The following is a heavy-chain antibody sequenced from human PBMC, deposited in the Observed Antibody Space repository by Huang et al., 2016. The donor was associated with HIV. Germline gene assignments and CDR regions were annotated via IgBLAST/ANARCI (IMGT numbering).Heavy chain of an antibody. D-gene: IGHD3-10*01. CDR3: ARDATKNPRGWFDP. J-gene: IGHJ5*02. CDR2: INHLGSP. CDR1: GGSLSGYY. Sequence: QVHLQQWGAGLLKSAETLSLTCAVYGGSLSGYYWSWLRQTTGKGLEWIGEINHLGSPNYNPALKSRVSISMDGSKKQFSLKLRSISDADTAVYFCARDATKNPRGWFDPWGQGTLVTVSS. V-gene: IGHV4-34*02.